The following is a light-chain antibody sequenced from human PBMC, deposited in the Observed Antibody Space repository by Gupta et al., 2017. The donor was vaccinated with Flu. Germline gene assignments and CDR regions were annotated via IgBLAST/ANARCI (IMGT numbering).Light chain of an antibody. CDR1: QSISSY. J-gene: IGKJ2*01. Sequence: DRVTITCRESQSISSYLNCYQQKPGKAPKLLIYAASILQSGVPSRCSGSGSGTEFTLTISSLQPEDFATYYCQQSYSTLMYTFGQGTKLEIK. CDR3: QQSYSTLMYT. V-gene: IGKV1-39*01. CDR2: AAS.